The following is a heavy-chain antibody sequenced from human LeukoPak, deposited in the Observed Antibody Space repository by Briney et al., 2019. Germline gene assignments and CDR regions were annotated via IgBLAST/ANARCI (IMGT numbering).Heavy chain of an antibody. CDR3: AREGCSGGSCYWANFDY. Sequence: ASVKVSCKASGYTFTSYGISWVRQAPGQGLEWMGWISAYNGNTNYAQKLQGRVTMTTDTSTSTAYMGLRSLRSDDTAVYYCAREGCSGGSCYWANFDYWGQGTLVTVSS. J-gene: IGHJ4*02. D-gene: IGHD2-15*01. CDR1: GYTFTSYG. V-gene: IGHV1-18*04. CDR2: ISAYNGNT.